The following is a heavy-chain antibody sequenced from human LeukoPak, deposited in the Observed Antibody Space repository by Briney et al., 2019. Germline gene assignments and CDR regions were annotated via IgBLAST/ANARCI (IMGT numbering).Heavy chain of an antibody. CDR2: ISSSSSYI. CDR3: ARGLAGMIAFDI. V-gene: IGHV3-21*01. CDR1: GFTFSSYS. J-gene: IGHJ3*02. D-gene: IGHD6-19*01. Sequence: PGGSLRLSCAASGFTFSSYSMNWVRQAPGKGPEWVSSISSSSSYIYYADSVKGRFTISRDNAKNSLYLQMNSLRAGDTAVYYCARGLAGMIAFDIWGQGTMVTVSS.